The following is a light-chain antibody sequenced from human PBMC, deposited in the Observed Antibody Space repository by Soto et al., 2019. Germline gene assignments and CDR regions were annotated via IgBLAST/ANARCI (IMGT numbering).Light chain of an antibody. Sequence: EIVMTQSPATLSLSPGERATLSCRASQSVSSYFAWYQQKPGQAPGLLIYGASTRATGIPDRFSGSGSGTDFTLTISRLEPEDFAVYYCQQYGSSPVTFGQGTKVDI. V-gene: IGKV3-20*01. CDR3: QQYGSSPVT. CDR2: GAS. CDR1: QSVSSY. J-gene: IGKJ1*01.